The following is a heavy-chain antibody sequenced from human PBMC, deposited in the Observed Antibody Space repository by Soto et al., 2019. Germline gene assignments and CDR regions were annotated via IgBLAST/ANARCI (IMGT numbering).Heavy chain of an antibody. CDR2: INSYNGNT. Sequence: QVQLVQSGAEVKKPGASVKVSCKASGYTFTSYGXSXXXXXXXXXVEWMGWINSYNGNTNYAQKLQGRVTMTTYTXXXXXXXXXXXXXXXXXXXYXXXXXXXXXIWFDPWGQGTLVTVSS. CDR3: XXXXXXXIWFDP. J-gene: IGHJ5*02. CDR1: GYTFTSYG. V-gene: IGHV1-18*01.